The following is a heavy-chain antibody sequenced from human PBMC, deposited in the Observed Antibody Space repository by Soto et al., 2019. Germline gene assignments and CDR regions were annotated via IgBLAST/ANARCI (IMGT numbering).Heavy chain of an antibody. D-gene: IGHD4-17*01. J-gene: IGHJ6*02. CDR1: GFSLSNARMG. V-gene: IGHV2-26*01. Sequence: SGPTLVNPTETLTLTCTVSGFSLSNARMGVSWIRQPPGKALEWLAHIFSNDEKSYSTSLKSRLTISKDTSKSQVVLTMTNMDPVDTATYYCARTIDYGDPYYYYYGMDVWGQGTTVTVSS. CDR3: ARTIDYGDPYYYYYGMDV. CDR2: IFSNDEK.